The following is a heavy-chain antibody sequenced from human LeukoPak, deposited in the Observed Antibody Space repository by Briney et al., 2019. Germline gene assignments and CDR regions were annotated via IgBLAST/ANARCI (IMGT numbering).Heavy chain of an antibody. J-gene: IGHJ6*02. CDR3: ARVPYDSSGYWADYYYGMDV. CDR1: GGSISSYY. D-gene: IGHD3-22*01. Sequence: PSETLSLTCTVSGGSISSYYWSWIRQPAGKGLEWIGRIYTSGSTNYNPSLKSRVTMSVDASKNQFSLKLSSVTAADTAVYYCARVPYDSSGYWADYYYGMDVWGQGTTVTVSS. CDR2: IYTSGST. V-gene: IGHV4-4*07.